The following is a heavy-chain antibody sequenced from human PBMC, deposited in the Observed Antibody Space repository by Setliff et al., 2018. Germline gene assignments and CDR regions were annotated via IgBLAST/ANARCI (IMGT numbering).Heavy chain of an antibody. CDR3: ARHHRGVIISWFDP. J-gene: IGHJ5*02. CDR2: IYYSGST. Sequence: SETLSLTCTVSGGSISSSSYYWGWIRQPPRKGLEWIGSIYYSGSTYYNPSLKSRVTISVDTSKNQFSLKLSSVTAADTAVYYCARHHRGVIISWFDPWGQGTLVTVSS. V-gene: IGHV4-39*01. CDR1: GGSISSSSYY. D-gene: IGHD3-10*01.